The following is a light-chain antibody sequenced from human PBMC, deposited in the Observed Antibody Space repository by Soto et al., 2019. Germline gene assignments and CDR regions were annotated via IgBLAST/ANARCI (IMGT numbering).Light chain of an antibody. CDR3: QPYNNWPLT. Sequence: EIVMTQSPATLSVSPGARDTLSCRASQSVSSNLAWYQQKPVQAPRLLIYGAYTSATGITARFSGSGSGTEFTPTISSLQSEDFAVYYCQPYNNWPLTFGGGTQVDI. J-gene: IGKJ4*01. CDR1: QSVSSN. CDR2: GAY. V-gene: IGKV3-15*01.